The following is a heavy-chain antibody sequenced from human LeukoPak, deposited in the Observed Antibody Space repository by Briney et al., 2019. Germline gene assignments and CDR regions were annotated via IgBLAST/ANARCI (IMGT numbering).Heavy chain of an antibody. J-gene: IGHJ3*02. Sequence: VASVKVSCKASGYTFTSYYIHWVRQAPGQGLEWMGIINPSGGSTNYAQKFQDRVTMTRDMSTSTVYMELSSLRSDDTAVYFCARDSPKGWLGDEAFDIWGQGAMVTVSS. CDR1: GYTFTSYY. V-gene: IGHV1-46*01. D-gene: IGHD5-24*01. CDR3: ARDSPKGWLGDEAFDI. CDR2: INPSGGST.